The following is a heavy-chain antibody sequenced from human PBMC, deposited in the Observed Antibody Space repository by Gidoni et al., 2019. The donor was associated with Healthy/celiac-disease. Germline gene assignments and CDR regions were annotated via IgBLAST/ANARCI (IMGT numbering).Heavy chain of an antibody. D-gene: IGHD5-18*01. Sequence: EVQRLESGGGLVQPGGSLGLAGEASGFTFSGYAMGWVGQAPGKGLEWFSAISGSCGSTYYADSVKGRFTISRDNSKNTLYLQMNSLRAEDTAVYYCAKIAYSYGGFDYWGQGTLVTVSS. CDR3: AKIAYSYGGFDY. J-gene: IGHJ4*02. CDR2: ISGSCGST. CDR1: GFTFSGYA. V-gene: IGHV3-23*01.